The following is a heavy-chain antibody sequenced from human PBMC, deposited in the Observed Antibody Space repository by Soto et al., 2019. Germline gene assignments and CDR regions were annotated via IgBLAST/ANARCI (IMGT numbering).Heavy chain of an antibody. J-gene: IGHJ4*01. CDR2: ISNDESNK. Sequence: QVQLVESGGGVVQPGKSLILSCAAFGFTFSYYGMHWVRQAPGKGLEWVALISNDESNKYYADSLKGRFTISRDNSKNTLFMKVNSPTAEETAVYYCAKDQECGGTSCRFCAPGYWVHGTLVSVSS. D-gene: IGHD2-2*01. CDR3: AKDQECGGTSCRFCAPGY. V-gene: IGHV3-30*18. CDR1: GFTFSYYG.